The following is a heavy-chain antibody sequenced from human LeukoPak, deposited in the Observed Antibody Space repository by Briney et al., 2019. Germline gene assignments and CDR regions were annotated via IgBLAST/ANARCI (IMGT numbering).Heavy chain of an antibody. D-gene: IGHD6-13*01. Sequence: GASVKVSCKASGYTFTGYYMHWVRQAPGQGLEWMGWINPNSGGTNYAQKFQGWVTMTRDTSISTAYMELSRLRSDDTAVYYCARGGDSSSSPEYFQHWGQGTLVTVSS. CDR2: INPNSGGT. CDR3: ARGGDSSSSPEYFQH. J-gene: IGHJ1*01. V-gene: IGHV1-2*04. CDR1: GYTFTGYY.